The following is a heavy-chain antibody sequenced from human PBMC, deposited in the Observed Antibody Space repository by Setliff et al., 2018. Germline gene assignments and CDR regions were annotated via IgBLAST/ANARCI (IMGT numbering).Heavy chain of an antibody. V-gene: IGHV4-30-2*01. D-gene: IGHD6-13*01. CDR2: IYHNGTA. CDR3: VRESRSTWYRRDF. CDR1: GGSISSGGYS. J-gene: IGHJ4*02. Sequence: SETLSLTCAVSGGSISSGGYSWSWIRQPPGKGLEWIGYIYHNGTAYYNPSLQSRVAISVDTSKNYFSLDVSSVTAADTAVYYCVRESRSTWYRRDFWGQGTLVTVS.